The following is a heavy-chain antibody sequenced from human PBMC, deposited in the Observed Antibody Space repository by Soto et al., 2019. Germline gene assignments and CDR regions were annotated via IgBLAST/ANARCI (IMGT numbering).Heavy chain of an antibody. CDR2: IKTDGSGT. J-gene: IGHJ4*02. CDR3: ARGDGDHYDGNGYLGRQ. Sequence: EVQLVESGGGLVQPGGSLRLSCAASGFTFSSYWMHWVRQAPGKGLVWVSRIKTDGSGTYYADSVKGRLTISRDNAKNTLYLQMNSPRGEGTAVYYCARGDGDHYDGNGYLGRQWGPGTLVTVSS. V-gene: IGHV3-74*01. D-gene: IGHD3-22*01. CDR1: GFTFSSYW.